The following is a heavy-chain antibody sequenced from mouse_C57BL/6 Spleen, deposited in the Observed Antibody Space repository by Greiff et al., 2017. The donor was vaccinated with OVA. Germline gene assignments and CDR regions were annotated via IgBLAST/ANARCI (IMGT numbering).Heavy chain of an antibody. D-gene: IGHD2-2*01. V-gene: IGHV1-69*01. CDR2: IDPSDSNT. J-gene: IGHJ3*01. Sequence: VQLQQPGAELVMPGASVKLSCTASGYTFTSYWMHWVKQRPGQGLEWIGEIDPSDSNTNYIQKFKGKFTLTVDNSSSTLYMQLSSLTSEDSAVYYCARFGYDGWLAYWGKGTLVTVSA. CDR1: GYTFTSYW. CDR3: ARFGYDGWLAY.